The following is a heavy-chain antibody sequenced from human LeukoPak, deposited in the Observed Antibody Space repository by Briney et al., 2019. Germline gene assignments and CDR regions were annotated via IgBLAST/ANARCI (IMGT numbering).Heavy chain of an antibody. CDR1: GGTFSSYA. V-gene: IGHV1-69*01. CDR3: ARGVVGATTGAYSFDY. J-gene: IGHJ4*02. CDR2: IIPIFGTA. Sequence: SVNVSCKASGGTFSSYAISWVRQAPGQGLEWMGGIIPIFGTANYAQKFQGRVTIIADESTSTAYMELSSLRPEDTAVYYCARGVVGATTGAYSFDYWGRGTLVTVSS. D-gene: IGHD1-26*01.